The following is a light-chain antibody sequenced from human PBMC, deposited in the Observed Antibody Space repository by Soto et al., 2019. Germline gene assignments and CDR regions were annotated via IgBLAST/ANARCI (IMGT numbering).Light chain of an antibody. CDR2: KVS. Sequence: DVVMTQSPLSLPVTLGKPASISCRSNQSLVHSDGIAYFSWFQQRPGRSPRRLIYKVSNRDSGVRARFSGSGSGTDFALKISRVEAEDVGVYYCMQGTHWPITFGQGTRLEIK. J-gene: IGKJ5*01. CDR3: MQGTHWPIT. V-gene: IGKV2-30*02. CDR1: QSLVHSDGIAY.